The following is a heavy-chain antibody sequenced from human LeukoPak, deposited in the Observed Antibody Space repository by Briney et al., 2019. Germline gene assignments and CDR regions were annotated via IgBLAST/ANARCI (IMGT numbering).Heavy chain of an antibody. V-gene: IGHV3-9*01. CDR3: AKDRVGYYDSSGYYSALGPDAFDI. J-gene: IGHJ3*02. D-gene: IGHD3-22*01. CDR1: GFTFDDYA. CDR2: ISWNSGSI. Sequence: PGGSLRLSCAASGFTFDDYAMHWVRQAPGKGLEWVSGISWNSGSIGYADSVKGRFTISRDNAKNSLYLQMNSLRAEDTALYYCAKDRVGYYDSSGYYSALGPDAFDIWGQGTMVTVSS.